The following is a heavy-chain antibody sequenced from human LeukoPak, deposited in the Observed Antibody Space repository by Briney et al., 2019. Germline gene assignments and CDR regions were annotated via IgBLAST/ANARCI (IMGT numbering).Heavy chain of an antibody. J-gene: IGHJ2*01. D-gene: IGHD2-15*01. V-gene: IGHV3-74*01. Sequence: GGSLRLSCAASGFTFSSYWMHWVRQAPGKGLVWVSRMNDDGSSTSYADSLKGRFTISRDNAKNTLYLHMSNLRAEDTAVYYCARAVYCSGGGCFWYFDLWGRGTLVTVSS. CDR2: MNDDGSST. CDR3: ARAVYCSGGGCFWYFDL. CDR1: GFTFSSYW.